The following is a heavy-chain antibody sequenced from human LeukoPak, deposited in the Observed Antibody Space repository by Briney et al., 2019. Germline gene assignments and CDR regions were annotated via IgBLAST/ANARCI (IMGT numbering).Heavy chain of an antibody. CDR1: GFTFSSYG. J-gene: IGHJ6*03. CDR3: AKDRGGVRGPKARYYYYMDV. D-gene: IGHD3-10*01. CDR2: ISGSGGST. Sequence: GSLRLSCAASGFTFSSYGMSWVRQAPGKGLEWVSAISGSGGSTYYADSVKGRFTISRDNSKNTLYLQMNSLRAEDTAVYYCAKDRGGVRGPKARYYYYMDVWGKGTTVTISS. V-gene: IGHV3-23*01.